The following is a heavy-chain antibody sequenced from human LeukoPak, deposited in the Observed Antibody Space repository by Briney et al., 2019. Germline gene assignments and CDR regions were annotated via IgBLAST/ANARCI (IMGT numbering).Heavy chain of an antibody. V-gene: IGHV3-23*01. D-gene: IGHD2-21*02. CDR1: GFIFSDYG. J-gene: IGHJ4*02. Sequence: GGSLRPSCAASGFIFSDYGMSWARQAPGKGLEWVSVISSTGGNTYYADSVKGRFTISRDNSKNTVYLQMNSLRAEDTALYYCSKEGSDDYYFDYWGQGTLLTVSS. CDR3: SKEGSDDYYFDY. CDR2: ISSTGGNT.